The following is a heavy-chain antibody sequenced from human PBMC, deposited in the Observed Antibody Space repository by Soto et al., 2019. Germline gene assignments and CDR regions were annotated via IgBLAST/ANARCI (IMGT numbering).Heavy chain of an antibody. CDR1: GYTFTSYA. CDR3: ASSYSNYALIDYYYYGMDV. CDR2: INAGNGNT. Sequence: GASVKVFCKACGYTFTSYAMHWVRQAPGQRLEWMGWINAGNGNTKYSQKFQGRVTITRDTSASTAYMELSSLRSEDTAVYYCASSYSNYALIDYYYYGMDVWGQGTTVTVSS. J-gene: IGHJ6*02. V-gene: IGHV1-3*01. D-gene: IGHD4-4*01.